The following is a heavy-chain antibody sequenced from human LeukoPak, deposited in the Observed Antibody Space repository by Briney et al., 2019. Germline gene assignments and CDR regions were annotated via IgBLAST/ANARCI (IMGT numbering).Heavy chain of an antibody. V-gene: IGHV4-34*01. D-gene: IGHD5-18*01. CDR2: INHSGST. CDR1: GGSFSGYY. CDR3: ARVPRDLMVTFDY. J-gene: IGHJ4*02. Sequence: SETLSLTCAVYGGSFSGYYWSWIRQPPGKGLEWIGEINHSGSTNYNPSLKSRVTISVDTSKNQFSLKLSSVTAADTAVYYCARVPRDLMVTFDYWGQGTLVTVSS.